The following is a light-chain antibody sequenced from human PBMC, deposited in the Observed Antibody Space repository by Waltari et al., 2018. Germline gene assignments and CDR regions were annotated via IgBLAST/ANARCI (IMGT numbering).Light chain of an antibody. CDR1: NRCGCGYNY. CDR3: SSYTRSSTII. CDR2: DVS. V-gene: IGLV2-14*03. J-gene: IGLJ2*01. Sequence: QSALTQPASVSGAPGQAIPISRPGTNRCGCGYNYFSWYQQHPGKAPKLVIYDVSNRPSGVSLRFFASKSGNTASLTISGLQAEDEADYYCSSYTRSSTIIFGGGTKLTVL.